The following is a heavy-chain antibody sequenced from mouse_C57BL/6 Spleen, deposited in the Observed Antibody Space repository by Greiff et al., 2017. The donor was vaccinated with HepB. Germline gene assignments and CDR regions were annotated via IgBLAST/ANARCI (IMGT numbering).Heavy chain of an antibody. Sequence: EVQGVESGGGLVKPGGSLKLSCAASGFTFSDYGMHWVRQAPEKGLEWVAYISSGSSTIYYADTVKGRFTISRDNAKNTLFLQMTSLRSEDTAMYYCARSLYYGSSYDWYFDVWGTGTTVTVSS. CDR2: ISSGSSTI. J-gene: IGHJ1*03. CDR1: GFTFSDYG. V-gene: IGHV5-17*01. D-gene: IGHD1-1*01. CDR3: ARSLYYGSSYDWYFDV.